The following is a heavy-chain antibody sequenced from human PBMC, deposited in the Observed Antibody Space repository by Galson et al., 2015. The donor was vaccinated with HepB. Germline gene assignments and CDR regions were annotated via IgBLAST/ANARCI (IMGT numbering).Heavy chain of an antibody. CDR1: FTFSSYS. CDR3: AREIAAAGTIDY. J-gene: IGHJ4*02. D-gene: IGHD6-13*01. CDR2: ISSSSSYI. Sequence: FTFSSYSMNWVRQAPGKGLEWVSSISSSSSYIYYADSVKGRFTISRDNAKNSLYLQMNSLRAEDTAVYYCAREIAAAGTIDYWGQGTLVTVSS. V-gene: IGHV3-21*01.